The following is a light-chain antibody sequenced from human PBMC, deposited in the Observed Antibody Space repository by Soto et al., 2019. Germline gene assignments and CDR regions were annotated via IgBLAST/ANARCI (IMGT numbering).Light chain of an antibody. CDR2: DVN. CDR1: SSDIGGYNY. CDR3: SSSTSTITRWV. V-gene: IGLV2-14*01. Sequence: QSALTQPASVSGSPGQSITISCTGTSSDIGGYNYVSWYQQHPGKAPKLIIYDVNHRPSGVSNRFSGSKSGNTASLTISGLQAEDESDYHCSSSTSTITRWVFGGGTKLTVL. J-gene: IGLJ3*02.